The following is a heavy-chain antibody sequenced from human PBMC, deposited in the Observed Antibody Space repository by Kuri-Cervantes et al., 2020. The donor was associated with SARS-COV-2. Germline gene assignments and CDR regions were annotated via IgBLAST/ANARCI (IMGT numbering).Heavy chain of an antibody. CDR3: ARGGNPAWNMDV. V-gene: IGHV3-74*01. CDR2: INSDGSST. J-gene: IGHJ6*03. D-gene: IGHD4-23*01. CDR1: GFTFSSYW. Sequence: GGSLRLSCAASGFTFSSYWMHWVRQAPGKGLVWVSRINSDGSSTSYADSGKGRFTISRDNAKNTLYLQMNSLRAGDTAVYYCARGGNPAWNMDVWGKGTTVTVSS.